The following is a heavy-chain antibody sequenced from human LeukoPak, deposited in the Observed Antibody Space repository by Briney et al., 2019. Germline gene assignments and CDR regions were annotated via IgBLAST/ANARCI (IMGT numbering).Heavy chain of an antibody. CDR1: GFTFSSYG. Sequence: GGSLRLSCAASGFTFSSYGMHWVRQAPGKGLEWVAFIRYDGSNKYYADSVKGRFTISRDNSKNTLYLQMNSLRAEDTAVYYCARERSIGSLDYWGQGTLVTVSS. CDR2: IRYDGSNK. V-gene: IGHV3-30*02. CDR3: ARERSIGSLDY. D-gene: IGHD1-26*01. J-gene: IGHJ4*02.